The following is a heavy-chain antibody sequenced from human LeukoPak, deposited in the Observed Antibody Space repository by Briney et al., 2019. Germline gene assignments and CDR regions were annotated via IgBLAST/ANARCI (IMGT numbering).Heavy chain of an antibody. J-gene: IGHJ1*01. D-gene: IGHD3-22*01. CDR1: GFTFSSYW. CDR2: IKQDGSEK. Sequence: QPGRSLRLSCAASGFTFSSYWMSWVRQAPGKGLEWVANIKQDGSEKYYVDSVKGRFTISRDNAKNSLYLQMNSLRAEDTAVYYCARGGGGHYYDSSGYYYFGYFQHWGQGTLVTVSS. CDR3: ARGGGGHYYDSSGYYYFGYFQH. V-gene: IGHV3-7*01.